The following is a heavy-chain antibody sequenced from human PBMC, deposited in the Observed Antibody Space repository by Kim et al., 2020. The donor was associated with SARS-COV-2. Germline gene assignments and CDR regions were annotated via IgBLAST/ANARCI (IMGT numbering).Heavy chain of an antibody. CDR1: GYTFTGYY. CDR3: ARDPPQYCSGGSCYIS. V-gene: IGHV1-2*02. J-gene: IGHJ4*02. CDR2: INPNSGGT. Sequence: ASVKVSCKASGYTFTGYYMHWVRQAPGQGLEWMGWINPNSGGTNYAQKFQGRVTMTRDTSISTAYMELSRLRSDDTAVYYCARDPPQYCSGGSCYISWGQGTLVTVAS. D-gene: IGHD2-15*01.